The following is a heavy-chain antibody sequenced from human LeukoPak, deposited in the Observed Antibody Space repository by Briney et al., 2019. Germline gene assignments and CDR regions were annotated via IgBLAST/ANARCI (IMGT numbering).Heavy chain of an antibody. V-gene: IGHV4-59*01. CDR2: IYYSGST. CDR3: ARDVYYYDSSGYVDY. CDR1: GGSISSYY. J-gene: IGHJ4*02. D-gene: IGHD3-22*01. Sequence: PSETMSLTCTVAGGSISSYYWSWIRQPPGKGLEWIGYIYYSGSTNYNPSLKSRVTISVDTSKNQFSLKLSSVTAADTAVYYCARDVYYYDSSGYVDYWGQGTLVTVSS.